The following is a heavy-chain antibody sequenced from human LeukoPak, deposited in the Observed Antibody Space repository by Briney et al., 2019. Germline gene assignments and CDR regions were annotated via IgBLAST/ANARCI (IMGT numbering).Heavy chain of an antibody. CDR2: ISSSGSTI. CDR3: ARFPVREVTIDY. V-gene: IGHV3-48*04. D-gene: IGHD4-17*01. Sequence: GGSLRLSCAASGFTFSSYAMHWVRQAPGKGLEWVSYISSSGSTIYYADSVKGRFTISRDNAKNSLYLQMNSLRAEDTAVYYCARFPVREVTIDYWGQGTLVTVSS. J-gene: IGHJ4*02. CDR1: GFTFSSYA.